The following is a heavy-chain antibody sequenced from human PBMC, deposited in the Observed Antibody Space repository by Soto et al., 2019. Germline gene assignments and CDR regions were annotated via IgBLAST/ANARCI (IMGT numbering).Heavy chain of an antibody. J-gene: IGHJ5*02. CDR3: AKFSQVFGVVITQNWFDP. V-gene: IGHV3-23*01. D-gene: IGHD3-3*01. CDR2: ISVIGGST. CDR1: GFTFSSYA. Sequence: PGGSLRLSCAASGFTFSSYAMSWVRQAPGKGLERVSVISVIGGSTYYAVFVKGRFTISRDNSKDTLYLQMNSLRAEDTAVYYFAKFSQVFGVVITQNWFDPWGQGTLVTVS.